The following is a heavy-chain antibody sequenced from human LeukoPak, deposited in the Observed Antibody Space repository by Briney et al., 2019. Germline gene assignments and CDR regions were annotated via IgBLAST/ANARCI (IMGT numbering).Heavy chain of an antibody. D-gene: IGHD5-24*01. J-gene: IGHJ4*02. Sequence: SQTLSLTCAISGDSVSTNSVAWNWIRQSPSRGLEWLGRTYYRSKWYNDYAGSVKRRITINPDTSKNQFSLQLKSVTPEDTAVYYCARELDGYNSKPLDYWGQGTLVTVSS. CDR2: TYYRSKWYN. V-gene: IGHV6-1*01. CDR1: GDSVSTNSVA. CDR3: ARELDGYNSKPLDY.